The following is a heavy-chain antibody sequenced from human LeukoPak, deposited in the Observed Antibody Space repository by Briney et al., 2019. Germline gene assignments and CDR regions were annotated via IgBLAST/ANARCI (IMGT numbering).Heavy chain of an antibody. D-gene: IGHD3-10*01. CDR2: IYAGGST. CDR3: ARVLLSFGELYDAFDI. Sequence: PSETLSLTCTVSGGSISSYYWSWIRQPAGKGLEWIGHIYAGGSTNYNPSLKSRVTISVDTSKNQFSLKLSSVTAADTAVYYCARVLLSFGELYDAFDIWGQGTMVTVSS. V-gene: IGHV4-4*07. J-gene: IGHJ3*02. CDR1: GGSISSYY.